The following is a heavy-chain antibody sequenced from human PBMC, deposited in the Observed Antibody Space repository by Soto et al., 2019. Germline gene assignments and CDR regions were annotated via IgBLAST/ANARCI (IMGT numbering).Heavy chain of an antibody. V-gene: IGHV3-23*01. CDR1: GFTFSTYA. Sequence: PGGSLRLSCEASGFTFSTYAMSWVRQAPGKGLEWLSVISGSGGSTYYADSVKGRFTISRDNMKNTLYLQMNSLRAEDTAVYYCAKDGSGPKLNFDYWGQGTLVTVSS. J-gene: IGHJ4*02. D-gene: IGHD6-19*01. CDR2: ISGSGGST. CDR3: AKDGSGPKLNFDY.